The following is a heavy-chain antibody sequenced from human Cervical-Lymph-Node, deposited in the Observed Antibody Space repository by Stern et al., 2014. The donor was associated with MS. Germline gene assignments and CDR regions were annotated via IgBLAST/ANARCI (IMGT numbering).Heavy chain of an antibody. CDR3: ARDPVVYCTSPRCSYYFDS. Sequence: QVQLVQSGAEVKKPGASVKVSCQTSGYTFAHYGVTWVRQAPGQRLEWMGWVSAYDGNTHSAQKLQGRITMTTDTSTSTAYMELRSLRSDDTAIYYCARDPVVYCTSPRCSYYFDSWGQGTLVTVSS. D-gene: IGHD2-2*01. V-gene: IGHV1-18*01. J-gene: IGHJ4*02. CDR1: GYTFAHYG. CDR2: VSAYDGNT.